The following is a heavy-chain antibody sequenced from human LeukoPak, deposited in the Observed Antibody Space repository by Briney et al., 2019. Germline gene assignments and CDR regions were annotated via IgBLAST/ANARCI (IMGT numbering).Heavy chain of an antibody. Sequence: GGSLRLSCVVSGFTLSGHSINWVRQAPGKGLEWVSSISSSSSCIYYTDSVKGRFTISRDNSKNTLYLQMNSLRAEDTAVYYCAKEQNSGIGAAGTLLWGQGTLVTVSS. J-gene: IGHJ4*02. D-gene: IGHD6-13*01. CDR2: ISSSSSCI. CDR3: AKEQNSGIGAAGTLL. V-gene: IGHV3-21*01. CDR1: GFTLSGHS.